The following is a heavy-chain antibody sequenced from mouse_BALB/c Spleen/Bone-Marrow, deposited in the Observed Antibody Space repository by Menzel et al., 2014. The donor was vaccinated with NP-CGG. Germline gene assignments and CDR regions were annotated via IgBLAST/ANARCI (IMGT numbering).Heavy chain of an antibody. D-gene: IGHD4-1*01. CDR1: GFSLTSYG. Sequence: VQLQQSGPGLVQPSQSLSITCTVSGFSLTSYGVHWVRQSPGKSLEWLGVIWSGGSTDYNAAFISRLSISKDNSKSQVFFKMNSLGMKANDTAIYYCARNFGLAWFAYWGQGTLVTVSA. CDR2: IWSGGST. J-gene: IGHJ3*01. CDR3: ARNFGLAWFAY. V-gene: IGHV2-2*02.